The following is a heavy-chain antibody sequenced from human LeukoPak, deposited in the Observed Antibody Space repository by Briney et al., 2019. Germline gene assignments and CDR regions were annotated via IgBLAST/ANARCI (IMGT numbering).Heavy chain of an antibody. Sequence: SETLSLTCTVSGGSISSSSYYWGWIRQPPGKGREWIGSIYYSAGTYYNPSLTSRVTISVDTSKNQFSLKLSSVSAADTAVYYCAGHAWFDPWGQGTLVTVSS. V-gene: IGHV4-39*01. CDR2: IYYSAGT. CDR1: GGSISSSSYY. J-gene: IGHJ5*02. CDR3: AGHAWFDP.